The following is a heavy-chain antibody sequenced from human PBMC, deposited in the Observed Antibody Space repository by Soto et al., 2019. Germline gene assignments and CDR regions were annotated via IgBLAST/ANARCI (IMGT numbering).Heavy chain of an antibody. V-gene: IGHV4-59*01. CDR1: GGSISSYY. D-gene: IGHD1-26*01. Sequence: SETLSLTCTVSGGSISSYYWSWIRQPPGKGLEWIGNIYYSGSTNYNPSLKSRVTISVDTSKNQFSLKLSSVTAADTAVYYCARGPHMTVGATGWFDPWGQGTLVTVS. CDR3: ARGPHMTVGATGWFDP. J-gene: IGHJ5*02. CDR2: IYYSGST.